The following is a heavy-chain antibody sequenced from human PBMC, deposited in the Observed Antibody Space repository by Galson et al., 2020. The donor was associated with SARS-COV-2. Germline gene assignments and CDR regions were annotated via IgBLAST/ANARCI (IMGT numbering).Heavy chain of an antibody. V-gene: IGHV3-7*01. Sequence: GGSLRLSCAVSGFIFKDFWMSWFRQAPGKGLEWVANIRGDGSETNYVDSVQGRFFISRDNAIDSLFLQMNNLTADDTAVYFCSREGWQGGYWGQGTRVTVSS. CDR2: IRGDGSET. J-gene: IGHJ4*02. CDR1: GFIFKDFW. CDR3: SREGWQGGY. D-gene: IGHD6-19*01.